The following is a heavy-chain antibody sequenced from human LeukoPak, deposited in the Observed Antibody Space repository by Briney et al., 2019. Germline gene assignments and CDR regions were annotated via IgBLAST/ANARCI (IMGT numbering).Heavy chain of an antibody. J-gene: IGHJ5*02. CDR1: GGSISSGGYC. D-gene: IGHD3-10*01. V-gene: IGHV4-31*03. Sequence: SQTLSLTCTVSGGSISSGGYCWSWIRQHPGKGLEWIGYIYYSGSTYYNPSLKSRVTISVDTSKNQFSLKLSSVTAADTAVYYCARAQAVLLWFGELSINWFDPWGQGTLVTVSS. CDR3: ARAQAVLLWFGELSINWFDP. CDR2: IYYSGST.